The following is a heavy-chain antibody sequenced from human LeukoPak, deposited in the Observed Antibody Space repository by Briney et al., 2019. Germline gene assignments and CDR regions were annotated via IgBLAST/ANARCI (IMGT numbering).Heavy chain of an antibody. D-gene: IGHD4-17*01. V-gene: IGHV1-69*13. Sequence: SVKVSCKASGGTFSSYAISWVRQAPGQGLEWMGGIIPIFGTANYAQKFQGRVTITADESTSTAYMELSSLRSEDTAVYYCAREDGDYVVPYDAFDIWGQGTMVTVSS. CDR3: AREDGDYVVPYDAFDI. J-gene: IGHJ3*02. CDR1: GGTFSSYA. CDR2: IIPIFGTA.